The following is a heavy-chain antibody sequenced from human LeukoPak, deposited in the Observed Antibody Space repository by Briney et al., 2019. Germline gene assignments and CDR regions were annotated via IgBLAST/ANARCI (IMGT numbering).Heavy chain of an antibody. CDR1: GGSISSYY. J-gene: IGHJ2*01. CDR3: ARVSSSWDWYFDL. V-gene: IGHV4-59*01. CDR2: IYYSGST. D-gene: IGHD6-13*01. Sequence: VKPSETLSLTCTVSGGSISSYYWSWIRQPPGTGLEWIGYIYYSGSTNYNPSLKSRVTISVDTSKNQFSLKLSSVTAADTAVYYCARVSSSWDWYFDLWGRGTLVTVSS.